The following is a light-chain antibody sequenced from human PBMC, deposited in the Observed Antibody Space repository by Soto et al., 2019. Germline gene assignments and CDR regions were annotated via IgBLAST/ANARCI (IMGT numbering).Light chain of an antibody. V-gene: IGKV3-15*01. Sequence: DIVMTQSPATLSVSPGERATLSCRASQSVSSNLAWYQQKPGQAPRLLIYGASTRATGLPARFSGSGSGTEFTLTSSTVQSEDFAGYCCQQYNKWPPMTFGQGTRLEI. CDR2: GAS. CDR3: QQYNKWPPMT. J-gene: IGKJ5*01. CDR1: QSVSSN.